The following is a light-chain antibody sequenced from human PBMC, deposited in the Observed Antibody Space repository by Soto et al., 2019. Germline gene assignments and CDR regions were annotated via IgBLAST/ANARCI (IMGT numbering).Light chain of an antibody. CDR2: GNN. V-gene: IGLV1-44*01. J-gene: IGLJ1*01. CDR3: AAWDDSLNEYV. Sequence: QSVLTQAPSVSGTPGQRVTRTCSGSSSNIGRNSVNWYQHLPGTAPKLLTHGNNHRPSGVPDRFSGSKSGTSASLAISGLQPEDEADYCCAAWDDSLNEYVFGDGTKVTVL. CDR1: SSNIGRNS.